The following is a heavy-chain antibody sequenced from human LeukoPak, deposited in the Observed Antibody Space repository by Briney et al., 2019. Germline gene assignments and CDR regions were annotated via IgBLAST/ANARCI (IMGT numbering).Heavy chain of an antibody. Sequence: GRSLRLSCAASGFTFSSYAMSWVRQAPGKGLEWVSAITGSGGSTYYADSVKGRFTISRDNSKNTLYLQMNSLRAEDTAVYYCAREGGYCSGGSCYCLDYWGQGTLVTVSS. CDR3: AREGGYCSGGSCYCLDY. CDR2: ITGSGGST. J-gene: IGHJ4*02. V-gene: IGHV3-23*01. CDR1: GFTFSSYA. D-gene: IGHD2-15*01.